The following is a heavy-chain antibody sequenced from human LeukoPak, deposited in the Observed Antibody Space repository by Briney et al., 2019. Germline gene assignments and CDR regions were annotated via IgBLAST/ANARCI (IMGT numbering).Heavy chain of an antibody. V-gene: IGHV4-59*01. Sequence: SETLPLTCTVSGGSISNYWWSWIRQPPGKGLEWIGYVFDSGGTNYNPSLKSRVTISVDTSKKQFSLKLSSVTAADTAVYYCARGYSSSWNYFDYWGQGTLVTVSS. D-gene: IGHD6-13*01. J-gene: IGHJ4*02. CDR2: VFDSGGT. CDR1: GGSISNYW. CDR3: ARGYSSSWNYFDY.